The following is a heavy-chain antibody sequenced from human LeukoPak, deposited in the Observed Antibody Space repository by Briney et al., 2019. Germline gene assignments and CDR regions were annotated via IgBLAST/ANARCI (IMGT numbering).Heavy chain of an antibody. J-gene: IGHJ4*02. CDR2: IAYDGTSK. CDR1: GFSLSDYG. CDR3: AKDWSPASGRGGYFDY. D-gene: IGHD6-13*01. Sequence: PGGSLRLSCAVSGFSLSDYGIHWVRQAPGKGLEWVAFIAYDGTSKFYADSVKGRFTISRDNSKNTLYLQMNSLRAEDTAVYYCAKDWSPASGRGGYFDYWGQGTLVTVSS. V-gene: IGHV3-30*02.